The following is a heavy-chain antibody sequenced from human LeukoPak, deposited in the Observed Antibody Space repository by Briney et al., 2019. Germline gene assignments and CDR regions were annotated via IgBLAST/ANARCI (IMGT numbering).Heavy chain of an antibody. CDR3: ARVSGRWLQARGYYYYYMDV. CDR2: ISSSSSYI. Sequence: GGSLRLSCAASGFTFSNAWMNWVRQAPGKGLEWVSSISSSSSYIYYADSVKGRFTISRDNAKNSLYLQMNSLRAEDTAVYYCARVSGRWLQARGYYYYYMDVWGKGTTVTISS. D-gene: IGHD5-24*01. V-gene: IGHV3-21*01. J-gene: IGHJ6*03. CDR1: GFTFSNAW.